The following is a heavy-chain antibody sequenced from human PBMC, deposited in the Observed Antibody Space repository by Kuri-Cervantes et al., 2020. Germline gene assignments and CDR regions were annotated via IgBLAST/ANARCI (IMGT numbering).Heavy chain of an antibody. Sequence: ASVKVSCKASGYTFTSYDINWVRQAPGQGLEWMGWISAYNGNTNYAQKLQGRVTMTTDTSTSTAYMELRSLRSDDTAVYYCAGSYGDYLDPSPWGAFDIWGQGTMVTVSS. J-gene: IGHJ3*02. D-gene: IGHD4-17*01. V-gene: IGHV1-18*01. CDR1: GYTFTSYD. CDR3: AGSYGDYLDPSPWGAFDI. CDR2: ISAYNGNT.